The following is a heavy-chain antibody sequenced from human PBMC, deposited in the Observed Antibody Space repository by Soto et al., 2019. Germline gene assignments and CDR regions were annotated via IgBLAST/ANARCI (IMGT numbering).Heavy chain of an antibody. Sequence: ASVKVSCKASGYTFTSYGISWVRQAPGQGLEWMGWISAYNGNTNYAQKLQGRVTMTTDTSTSTAYMELRSLRSDDTAVYYCARDRYCSSTSCYRLFWLDPWGQGTLVTVSS. CDR1: GYTFTSYG. J-gene: IGHJ5*02. CDR2: ISAYNGNT. D-gene: IGHD2-2*02. V-gene: IGHV1-18*01. CDR3: ARDRYCSSTSCYRLFWLDP.